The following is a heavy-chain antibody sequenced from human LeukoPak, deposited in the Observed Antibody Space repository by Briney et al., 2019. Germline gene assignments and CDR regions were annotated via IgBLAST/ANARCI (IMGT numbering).Heavy chain of an antibody. J-gene: IGHJ4*02. CDR1: GGSISSGDYY. V-gene: IGHV4-30-4*01. Sequence: SQTLSLTCTVSGGSISSGDYYWRWIRQPPGKGLEWIGYIYYSGSTYYNPSLKSRVTISVDTSKNQFSLKLSSVTAADTAVYYCARGGHLKRVYYDFWSGYYPIHYFDSWGQGTLVTVSS. CDR2: IYYSGST. CDR3: ARGGHLKRVYYDFWSGYYPIHYFDS. D-gene: IGHD3-3*01.